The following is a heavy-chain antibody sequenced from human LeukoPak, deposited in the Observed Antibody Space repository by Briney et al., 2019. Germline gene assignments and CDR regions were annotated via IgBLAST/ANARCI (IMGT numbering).Heavy chain of an antibody. CDR3: ARADQPYYYDSSGPGAFDI. CDR1: GYTFTSYG. V-gene: IGHV1-18*01. J-gene: IGHJ3*02. Sequence: GASVKVSCKASGYTFTSYGISWVRQAPGQGLEWMGWISAYNGNTDYAQKLQGRVTMTTDTSTSTAYMELRSLRSDDTAVYYCARADQPYYYDSSGPGAFDIWAKGQWSPSLQ. D-gene: IGHD3-22*01. CDR2: ISAYNGNT.